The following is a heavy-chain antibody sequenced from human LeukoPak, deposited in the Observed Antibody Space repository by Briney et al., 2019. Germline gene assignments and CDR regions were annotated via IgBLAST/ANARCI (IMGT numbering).Heavy chain of an antibody. V-gene: IGHV4-4*07. J-gene: IGHJ3*02. CDR2: IYTSGST. CDR3: ARDPNMVRGVRWAFDI. CDR1: GGSISSYY. Sequence: SETLSLTCTVSGGSISSYYWSWIRQPAGKGLEWIGRIYTSGSTNYNTSLKSRVTMSVDTSKNQFSLKLSSVTAADTAVYYCARDPNMVRGVRWAFDIWGQGTMVTVSS. D-gene: IGHD3-10*01.